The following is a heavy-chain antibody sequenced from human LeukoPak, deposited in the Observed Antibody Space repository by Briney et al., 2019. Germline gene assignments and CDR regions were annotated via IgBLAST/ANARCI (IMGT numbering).Heavy chain of an antibody. D-gene: IGHD3-22*01. V-gene: IGHV4-31*03. Sequence: SETLSLTCTVSGGSISSGGYYWSWIRQHPGKGLEWIGYIYYSGSTYYNPSLKSRITISVDTSKNQFSLKLSSVTAADTAVYYCARGRTYFYDSSGYPFDYWGQGTLVTVTS. CDR3: ARGRTYFYDSSGYPFDY. CDR1: GGSISSGGYY. CDR2: IYYSGST. J-gene: IGHJ4*02.